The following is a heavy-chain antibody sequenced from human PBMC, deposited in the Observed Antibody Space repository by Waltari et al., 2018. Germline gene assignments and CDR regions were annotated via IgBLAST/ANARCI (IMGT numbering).Heavy chain of an antibody. J-gene: IGHJ4*02. Sequence: QVQLQESGPGLVKPSQTLSLPCTVSGGSISSGSYYWSWMRQPAGKGLEWIGRIYTSGSTNYNPSLKSRVTIAVDTSKNQFSLKLSSVTAADTVVYYCASYGGGSYLDYWGQGTLVTVSS. CDR1: GGSISSGSYY. V-gene: IGHV4-61*02. CDR3: ASYGGGSYLDY. D-gene: IGHD3-16*02. CDR2: IYTSGST.